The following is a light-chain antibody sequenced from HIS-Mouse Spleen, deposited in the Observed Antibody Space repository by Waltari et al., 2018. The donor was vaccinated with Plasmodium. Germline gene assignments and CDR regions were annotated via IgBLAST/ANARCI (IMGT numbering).Light chain of an antibody. J-gene: IGLJ1*01. CDR3: SSYTSSSTLNYV. Sequence: QSALTQPASVSGSPGQSITISCTGTISDVGGYNYFSWYQQHPGKAPKLMIYDVSNRPSGVSNRFSGSKSGNTASLTISGLQAEDEADYYCSSYTSSSTLNYVFGTGTKVTVL. V-gene: IGLV2-14*03. CDR2: DVS. CDR1: ISDVGGYNY.